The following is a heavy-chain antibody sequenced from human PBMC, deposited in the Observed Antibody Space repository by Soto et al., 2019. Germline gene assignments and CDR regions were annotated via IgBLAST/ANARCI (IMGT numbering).Heavy chain of an antibody. CDR1: GDSIIGFY. CDR3: ARGTTYYDFWSGYHDY. J-gene: IGHJ4*02. V-gene: IGHV4-59*01. CDR2: IYYSGST. Sequence: SETLSLTCTVSGDSIIGFYWGWIRQPPGKGLEWIGYIYYSGSTNYNPSLKSRVTISVDTSKNQFSLRLSSVTAADTAVYYCARGTTYYDFWSGYHDYWGQGTLVTVSS. D-gene: IGHD3-3*01.